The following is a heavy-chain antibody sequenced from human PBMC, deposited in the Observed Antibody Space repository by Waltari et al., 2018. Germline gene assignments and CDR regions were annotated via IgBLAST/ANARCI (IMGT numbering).Heavy chain of an antibody. V-gene: IGHV3-33*06. J-gene: IGHJ4*02. CDR1: GFSFSSYV. D-gene: IGHD6-13*01. CDR2: MWLDGSDT. CDR3: VKDGGRQQLVPSYFDN. Sequence: QVQLVESGGGVVQPGGALRLACAASGFSFSSYVIHWVRQARGKGLEWVASMWLDGSDTYYGDSGKCRFTISRDNSKNTIYLQMNSLRDEDTAVYYCVKDGGRQQLVPSYFDNWGQGSLVTVSS.